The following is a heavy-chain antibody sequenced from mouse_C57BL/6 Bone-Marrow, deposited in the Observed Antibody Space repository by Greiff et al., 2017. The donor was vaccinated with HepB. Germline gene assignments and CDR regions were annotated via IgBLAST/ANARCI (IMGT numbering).Heavy chain of an antibody. CDR1: GFTFSSYA. CDR2: ISSGGDYI. Sequence: EVKLVESGEGLVKPGGSLKLSCAASGFTFSSYAMSWVRQTPEKRLEWVAYISSGGDYIYYADTVKGRFTISRDNARNTLYLQMSSLKSEDTAMYYCTRERDYGSSCDYFDYWGQGTTLTVSS. CDR3: TRERDYGSSCDYFDY. J-gene: IGHJ2*01. V-gene: IGHV5-9-1*02. D-gene: IGHD1-1*01.